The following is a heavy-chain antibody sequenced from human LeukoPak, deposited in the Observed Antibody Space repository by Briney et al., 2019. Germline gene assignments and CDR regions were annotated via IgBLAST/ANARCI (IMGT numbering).Heavy chain of an antibody. CDR1: GFTFSSYG. D-gene: IGHD3-10*01. CDR2: ISSSGDYI. CDR3: ARLGVSGSRDWYFDL. Sequence: GGSLRLSCAASGFTFSSYGMHWVRQAPGKGLEWVSSISSSGDYITYADSVKGRFINSRDNAKNSLSLQMNSLRVEDTAVYYCARLGVSGSRDWYFDLWGRGTLVTVSS. J-gene: IGHJ2*01. V-gene: IGHV3-21*01.